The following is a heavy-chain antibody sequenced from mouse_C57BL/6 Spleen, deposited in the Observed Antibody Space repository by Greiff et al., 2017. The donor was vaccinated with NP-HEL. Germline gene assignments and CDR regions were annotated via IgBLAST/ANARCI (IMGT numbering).Heavy chain of an antibody. CDR3: ARSGYYGSSLYWYFDV. D-gene: IGHD1-1*01. J-gene: IGHJ1*03. CDR1: GYSFTGYY. Sequence: VQLQQSGPELVKPGASVKISCKASGYSFTGYYMNWVKQSPEKSLEWIGEINPSTGGTTYNQKFKAKATLTVDKSSSTAYMQLKSLTSEDSAVYYCARSGYYGSSLYWYFDVWGTGTTVTVSS. V-gene: IGHV1-42*01. CDR2: INPSTGGT.